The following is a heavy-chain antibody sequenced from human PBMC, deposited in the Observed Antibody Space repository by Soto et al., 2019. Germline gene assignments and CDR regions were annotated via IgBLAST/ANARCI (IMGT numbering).Heavy chain of an antibody. D-gene: IGHD1-26*01. J-gene: IGHJ4*02. CDR1: GFTFSDYY. CDR3: ATTGPIVGATDY. CDR2: ISSSSSYT. V-gene: IGHV3-11*05. Sequence: QVQLVESGGGLVKPGGSVRLSCAASGFTFSDYYMSWIRQAPGKGLEWVSYISSSSSYTNYADSVKGRFTISRDNAKNSLYLQMNSLRAEDTAVYYCATTGPIVGATDYWGQGALVTVSS.